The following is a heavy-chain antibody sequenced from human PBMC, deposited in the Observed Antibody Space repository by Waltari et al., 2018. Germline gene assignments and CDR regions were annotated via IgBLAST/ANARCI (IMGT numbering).Heavy chain of an antibody. V-gene: IGHV3-21*01. CDR3: ARDEVHVGPTKVAISFDY. CDR2: ITSSDYI. D-gene: IGHD1-26*01. CDR1: GFTLSGYS. Sequence: EVHLVESGGGLVKPGGSLRLSCAASGFTLSGYSNNWVRQAPWKGLEWVSFITSSDYINYADSVKGRFTISRDNAKNSLYLQMNSLRVEDTAVYYCARDEVHVGPTKVAISFDYWGQGTLVTVSS. J-gene: IGHJ4*02.